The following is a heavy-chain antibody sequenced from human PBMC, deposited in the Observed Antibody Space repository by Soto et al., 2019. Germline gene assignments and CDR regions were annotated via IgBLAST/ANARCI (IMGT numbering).Heavy chain of an antibody. CDR2: VSSDGSNQ. CDR1: GFSFNKYG. J-gene: IGHJ5*02. D-gene: IGHD2-2*01. CDR3: AKERVIQMPTIWPDX. V-gene: IGHV3-30*18. Sequence: PGGSLRLSCAASGFSFNKYGMHWVRQAPGKGLEWVEYVSSDGSNQYYADSVKGRFTISRDNSKSTLFLQLDSLRVDDTAVYYCAKERVIQMPTIWPDXWGQGTLVTVSX.